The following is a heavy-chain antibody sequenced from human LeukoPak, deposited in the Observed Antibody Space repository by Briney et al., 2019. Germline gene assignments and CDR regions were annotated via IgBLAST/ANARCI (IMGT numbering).Heavy chain of an antibody. CDR1: GASITSYS. CDR3: AREQGAITMNWFDP. CDR2: MYYSGST. J-gene: IGHJ5*02. D-gene: IGHD3-10*01. Sequence: PSETLSLTCTVSGASITSYSWSWIRQPPGKGLEWIGYMYYSGSTNYNPSLKSRVTISVDTSKNQVSLKLSSVTAADTAVYYCAREQGAITMNWFDPWGQGTLVTVSS. V-gene: IGHV4-59*01.